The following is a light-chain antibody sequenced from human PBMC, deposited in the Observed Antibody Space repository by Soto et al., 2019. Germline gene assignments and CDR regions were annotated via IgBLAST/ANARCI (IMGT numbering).Light chain of an antibody. CDR2: DAS. Sequence: EIVMTQSPATLSVSPGEGATLSCRASQSVSSNLAWYQQKPGQAPRLLIYDASNRATGIPARFSGSGSGTDFTLTISSLQSEDFAVYYCQQYSNWPPETFGQGTKVDIK. J-gene: IGKJ1*01. CDR1: QSVSSN. CDR3: QQYSNWPPET. V-gene: IGKV3D-15*01.